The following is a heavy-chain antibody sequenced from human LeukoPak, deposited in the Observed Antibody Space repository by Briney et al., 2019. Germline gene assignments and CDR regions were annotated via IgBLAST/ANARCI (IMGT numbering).Heavy chain of an antibody. CDR3: AKNIRYSDSWYCYINY. CDR2: ISGSGSIT. D-gene: IGHD6-19*01. Sequence: PGGSLRLSCAASGFSFSSYAMSCVSQAPGEGREWVTGISGSGSITYYADSVKARFTISRDNSKNTLYLQMNSLRAEDTAVYYCAKNIRYSDSWYCYINYCGQGTLATASS. CDR1: GFSFSSYA. V-gene: IGHV3-23*01. J-gene: IGHJ4*02.